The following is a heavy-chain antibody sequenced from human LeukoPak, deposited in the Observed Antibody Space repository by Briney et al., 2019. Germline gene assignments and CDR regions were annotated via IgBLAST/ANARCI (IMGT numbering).Heavy chain of an antibody. CDR2: INWNGGST. J-gene: IGHJ4*02. CDR3: ARGDFLSYFDY. D-gene: IGHD3-3*01. Sequence: GGSLRLSCAASGFTFDDYGMRWARQAPGKGLEWVSGINWNGGSTGYADSVKGRFTISRDNAKNSLYLQMNSLRAEDTALYYCARGDFLSYFDYWGQGTLVTVSS. V-gene: IGHV3-20*04. CDR1: GFTFDDYG.